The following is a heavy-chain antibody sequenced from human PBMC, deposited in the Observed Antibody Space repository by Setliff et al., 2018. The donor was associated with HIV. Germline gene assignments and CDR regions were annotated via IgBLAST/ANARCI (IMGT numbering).Heavy chain of an antibody. CDR3: ARSGYTSGFYWVFGAFGV. CDR1: GGSISNYY. D-gene: IGHD3-22*01. J-gene: IGHJ3*01. CDR2: IQYGDIS. V-gene: IGHV4-59*01. Sequence: SETLSLTCTVSGGSISNYYWTWIRQPPGKGPEWIASIQYGDISHYNPSLQSRVTISVDTSTKKFSLYLSSVNETDTAVYYCARSGYTSGFYWVFGAFGVWGQGEMVTVS.